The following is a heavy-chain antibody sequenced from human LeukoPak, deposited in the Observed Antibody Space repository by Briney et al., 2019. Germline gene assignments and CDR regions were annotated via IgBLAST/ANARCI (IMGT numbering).Heavy chain of an antibody. V-gene: IGHV3-23*01. J-gene: IGHJ4*02. CDR2: ISGSGGST. Sequence: SWVRQAPGKGLEWVSAISGSGGSTYYADSVKGRFTISRDNSKNTLYLQMSSLRAEDTAVYYCAKKGFGELVIDYWGQGTLVTVSS. CDR3: AKKGFGELVIDY. D-gene: IGHD3-10*01.